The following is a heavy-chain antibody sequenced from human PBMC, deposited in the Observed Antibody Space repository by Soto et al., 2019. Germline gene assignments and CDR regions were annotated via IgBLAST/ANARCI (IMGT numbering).Heavy chain of an antibody. D-gene: IGHD3-22*01. CDR2: IIPIFGTA. Sequence: GASVKPSCKASRGTFRSYSISWVRQAPGQGLKWMGGIIPIFGTANYAQKCQGRVTITADESTSTAYMELSSLRSEDTAVYYCSRVRPYYDSSGYFLDWGQGTLVTVSS. CDR1: RGTFRSYS. CDR3: SRVRPYYDSSGYFLD. J-gene: IGHJ4*02. V-gene: IGHV1-69*13.